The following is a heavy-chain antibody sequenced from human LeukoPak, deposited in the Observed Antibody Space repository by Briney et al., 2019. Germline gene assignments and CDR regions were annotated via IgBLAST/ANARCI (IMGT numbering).Heavy chain of an antibody. J-gene: IGHJ4*02. CDR1: GYTFTGYY. CDR2: INPNSGGT. V-gene: IGHV1-2*04. CDR3: ARGGDDILTGYEMVDY. D-gene: IGHD3-9*01. Sequence: GASVKVSCKASGYTFTGYYMHWVRQAPGQGLEWMGWINPNSGGTNYAQKFQGWVTMTRDTSISTAYMELSRLRSDDTAVYYCARGGDDILTGYEMVDYWGQGTLVTVSS.